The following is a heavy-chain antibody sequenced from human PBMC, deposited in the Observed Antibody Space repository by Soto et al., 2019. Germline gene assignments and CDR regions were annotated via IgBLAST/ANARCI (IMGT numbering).Heavy chain of an antibody. Sequence: GGSLRLSCAASGFTISSYAMSWVRQAPGKGLEWVSAISGSGGSTYYADSVKGRFTISRDNSKNTLYLQMNSLRAEDTAVYYCAKIDYYDSSGTSAFDIWGQGTMVTVSS. CDR1: GFTISSYA. D-gene: IGHD3-22*01. V-gene: IGHV3-23*01. CDR3: AKIDYYDSSGTSAFDI. J-gene: IGHJ3*02. CDR2: ISGSGGST.